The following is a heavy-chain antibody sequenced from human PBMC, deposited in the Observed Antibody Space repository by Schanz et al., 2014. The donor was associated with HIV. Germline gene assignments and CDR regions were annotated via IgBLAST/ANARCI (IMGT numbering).Heavy chain of an antibody. V-gene: IGHV4-34*02. D-gene: IGHD2-2*02. Sequence: QVQLQQWGAGLLKPSETLSLTCAVYGEPLSGYYWTWIRQPPKKGLEWIGEINHSGSTNYTPSLKSRVTRSVDTSKDQFSRNLDSVAAADTAVYYCARGIRQARRDCRSPTCNTGWFDPWGQGTPVTVSS. CDR3: ARGIRQARRDCRSPTCNTGWFDP. J-gene: IGHJ5*02. CDR2: INHSGST. CDR1: GEPLSGYY.